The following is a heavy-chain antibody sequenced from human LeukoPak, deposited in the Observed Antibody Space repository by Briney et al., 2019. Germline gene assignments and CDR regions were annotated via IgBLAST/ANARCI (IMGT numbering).Heavy chain of an antibody. V-gene: IGHV1-18*04. D-gene: IGHD2-2*01. Sequence: ASVKVSCKASGYTFTSYYMHWVRQAPGQGLEWMGWISAYNRNTNSAQKLQGRVTMTTDTSTSTAYMELRSLRSDDTAVYYCARVVVSAAGAYYYNYMDVWGKGTTVTVSS. CDR1: GYTFTSYY. J-gene: IGHJ6*03. CDR3: ARVVVSAAGAYYYNYMDV. CDR2: ISAYNRNT.